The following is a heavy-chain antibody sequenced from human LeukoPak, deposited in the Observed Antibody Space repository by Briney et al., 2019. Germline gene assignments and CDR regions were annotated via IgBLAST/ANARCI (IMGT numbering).Heavy chain of an antibody. CDR2: IYYSGST. D-gene: IGHD6-13*01. J-gene: IGHJ4*02. CDR3: ARDRHSSSFHYDY. Sequence: SETLSLTCTVSGGSISSYYWSWIRQPPGKGLEWIGYIYYSGSTNYNPSLKSRVTISVDTSKNQFSLKLSSVTAADTAVYYCARDRHSSSFHYDYWGQGTLVTVSS. CDR1: GGSISSYY. V-gene: IGHV4-59*01.